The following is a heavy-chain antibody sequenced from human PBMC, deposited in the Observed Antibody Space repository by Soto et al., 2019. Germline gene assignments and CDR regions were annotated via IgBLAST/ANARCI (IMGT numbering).Heavy chain of an antibody. CDR1: GFTFGNYA. CDR2: VSGNGAVT. J-gene: IGHJ4*02. Sequence: GGSLRLSCAASGFTFGNYAMNRVRQAPGKGLEWVSTVSGNGAVTYYADSVKGRFTISRDNSRSTLYLQMNNLRAEDTAIYFCAKVPARLKTFDYWGQGTLVTVSS. CDR3: AKVPARLKTFDY. D-gene: IGHD2-2*01. V-gene: IGHV3-23*01.